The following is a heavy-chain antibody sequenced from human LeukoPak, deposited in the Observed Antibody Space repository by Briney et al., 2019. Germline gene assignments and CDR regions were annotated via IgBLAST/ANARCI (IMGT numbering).Heavy chain of an antibody. CDR2: IYYSGST. CDR1: GGSINSNSYY. CDR3: ARHISASMARGANS. V-gene: IGHV4-39*01. D-gene: IGHD3-10*01. Sequence: SETLSLTCTVSGGSINSNSYYWGWIRQPPGKGLEWIGSIYYSGSTSYNPSLKSRVTISVDTSKNQFSLKLSSVTAADTAVYYCARHISASMARGANSWGQGTLVSVSS. J-gene: IGHJ4*02.